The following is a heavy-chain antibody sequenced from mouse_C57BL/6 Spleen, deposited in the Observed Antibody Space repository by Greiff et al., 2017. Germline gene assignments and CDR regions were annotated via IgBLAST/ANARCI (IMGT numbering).Heavy chain of an antibody. V-gene: IGHV14-4*01. D-gene: IGHD2-4*01. Sequence: EVQLQQSGAELVRPGASVKLSCTASGFNIKDDYMHWVKQRPEQGLEWIGWIDPANGDTEYASKFPGQATLTADTSSNAAYLPLSSLTSEDAAVYYGTLYYDYDGVPYACWGQRTLVTVSA. J-gene: IGHJ3*01. CDR2: IDPANGDT. CDR3: TLYYDYDGVPYAC. CDR1: GFNIKDDY.